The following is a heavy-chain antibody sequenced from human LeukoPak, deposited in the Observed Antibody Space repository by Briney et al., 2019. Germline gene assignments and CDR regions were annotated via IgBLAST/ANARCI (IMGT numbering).Heavy chain of an antibody. CDR1: GFTFSSYG. V-gene: IGHV3-33*03. CDR2: IWYDGSNK. J-gene: IGHJ5*02. Sequence: GRSLRLSCAASGFTFSSYGMHWVRQAPGKGLEWVAVIWYDGSNKYYADSVKGRFTISRDNAKNSLFLQINSLRAEDTAVYYCANGGTYSSGPWGQGTLVTVSS. D-gene: IGHD3-22*01. CDR3: ANGGTYSSGP.